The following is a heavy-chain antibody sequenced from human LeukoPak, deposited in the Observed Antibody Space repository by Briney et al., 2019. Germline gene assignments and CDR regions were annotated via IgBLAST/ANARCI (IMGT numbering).Heavy chain of an antibody. CDR2: INPHSGGT. CDR1: GYTFNGNY. D-gene: IGHD3-9*01. J-gene: IGHJ4*02. Sequence: GASVKVSCKASGYTFNGNYIHWVRQAPGHGLEWMGWINPHSGGTNSAQKFQGWVTMTRDTSISTAYIELSRLTSDDTAIYYCARAKVDLFNGFYFDYWGQGTLITVSS. CDR3: ARAKVDLFNGFYFDY. V-gene: IGHV1-2*04.